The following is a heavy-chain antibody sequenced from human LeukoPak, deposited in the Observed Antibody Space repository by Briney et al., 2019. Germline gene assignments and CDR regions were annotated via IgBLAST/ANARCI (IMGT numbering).Heavy chain of an antibody. Sequence: SETLSLTCTVSGGPISSGSYYWSWIRQPAGKGLEWIGRIYTSGSTNYNPSLKSRVTISVDTSKNQFSLKLSSVTAADTAVYYCARGEYCSSTSCYFFSWFDPWGQGTLVTVSS. D-gene: IGHD2-2*01. CDR3: ARGEYCSSTSCYFFSWFDP. CDR2: IYTSGST. CDR1: GGPISSGSYY. J-gene: IGHJ5*02. V-gene: IGHV4-61*02.